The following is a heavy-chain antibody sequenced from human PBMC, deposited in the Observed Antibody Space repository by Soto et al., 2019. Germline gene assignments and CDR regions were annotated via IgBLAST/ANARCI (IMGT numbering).Heavy chain of an antibody. D-gene: IGHD2-2*01. V-gene: IGHV3-23*01. CDR2: ISGSGGST. CDR1: GFTFSSYA. CDR3: VTAPCSTSCYGDDY. Sequence: GGSLRLSCAASGFTFSSYAMSWVRQAPGKGLEWVSAISGSGGSTYYADSVKGRFTISRDNSKNTLYLQMNSLRAEDTAVYYCVTAPCSTSCYGDDYWGQGTLVTVSS. J-gene: IGHJ4*02.